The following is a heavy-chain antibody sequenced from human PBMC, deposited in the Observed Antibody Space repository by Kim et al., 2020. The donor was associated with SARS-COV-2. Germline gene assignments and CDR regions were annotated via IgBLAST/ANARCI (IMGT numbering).Heavy chain of an antibody. D-gene: IGHD6-13*01. Sequence: GGSLRLSCAASGFTFGDYAMHWVRQAPGKGLEWVSGISWNSGSIGYADSVKGRFTISRDNAKNSLYLQMNSLRAEDTALYYCAKDLFIAAEDAFDIWGQGTMVPVSS. CDR2: ISWNSGSI. CDR1: GFTFGDYA. V-gene: IGHV3-9*01. CDR3: AKDLFIAAEDAFDI. J-gene: IGHJ3*02.